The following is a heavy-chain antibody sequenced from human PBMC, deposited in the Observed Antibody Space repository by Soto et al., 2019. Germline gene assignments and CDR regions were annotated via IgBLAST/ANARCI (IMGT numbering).Heavy chain of an antibody. CDR2: ISAYNVNT. Sequence: ASVKVSCKASGYTFTSYGISWVRQAPGQGLEWMGWISAYNVNTNYAQKLQGRVTMTTDTSTSTAYMELRSLSFDDTAVYYCARDVVRGVMAYWGQGTLVTVSS. J-gene: IGHJ4*02. V-gene: IGHV1-18*01. D-gene: IGHD3-10*01. CDR3: ARDVVRGVMAY. CDR1: GYTFTSYG.